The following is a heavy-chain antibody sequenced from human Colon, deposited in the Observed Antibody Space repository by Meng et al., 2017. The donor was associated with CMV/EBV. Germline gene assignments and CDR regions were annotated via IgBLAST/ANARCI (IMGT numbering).Heavy chain of an antibody. CDR3: ARDGGQWSSDY. J-gene: IGHJ4*02. Sequence: CEVSGFSFSDYYMDWVRQAPGKGLEWVGRSGSKDNSYTTEYAASVKGRFTISRDASRNSLYLQMNSLKIEDTAVYFCARDGGQWSSDYWGQGALVTVSS. CDR2: SGSKDNSYTT. D-gene: IGHD3-10*01. CDR1: GFSFSDYY. V-gene: IGHV3-72*01.